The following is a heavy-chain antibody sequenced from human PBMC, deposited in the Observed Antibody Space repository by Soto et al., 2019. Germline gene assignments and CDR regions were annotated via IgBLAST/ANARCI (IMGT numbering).Heavy chain of an antibody. CDR1: GGTFSSYD. Sequence: AAVTVSCTASGGTFSSYDISWVRQAPGQGLEWMGWMIPSSGNTSYAQKFQGRVTMTRNTSISTAYMELSSLRSEDTAVYYCARQGMDVWGQGTTVTVSS. J-gene: IGHJ6*02. CDR2: MIPSSGNT. V-gene: IGHV1-8*02. CDR3: ARQGMDV.